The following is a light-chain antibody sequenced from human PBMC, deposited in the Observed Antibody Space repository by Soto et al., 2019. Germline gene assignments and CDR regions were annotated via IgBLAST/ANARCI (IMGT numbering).Light chain of an antibody. Sequence: QSPTSLSFSPGERPTHSCRASQSVSSDVAWYHQKPGQAPRLLIYGVSTRATGIPARFSGSGSGTEFTLTINSLQSEDFAVYYCQQYNNWPRTFGQGTKV. J-gene: IGKJ1*01. CDR3: QQYNNWPRT. CDR2: GVS. CDR1: QSVSSD. V-gene: IGKV3-15*01.